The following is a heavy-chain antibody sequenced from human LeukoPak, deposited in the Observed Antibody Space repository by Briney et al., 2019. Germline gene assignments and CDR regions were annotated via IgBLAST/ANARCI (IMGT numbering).Heavy chain of an antibody. J-gene: IGHJ2*01. V-gene: IGHV3-48*03. CDR1: GFTFSSYE. Sequence: GGSLRLSCAASGFTFSSYEMNWVRQAPGKGLEWVSYISSSGSTIYYADSVKGRFTISRDNSKNTLYLQMNTLRAEDTAVYFCAREEHYRRYFALWGRGTLVTVSS. D-gene: IGHD3-16*02. CDR2: ISSSGSTI. CDR3: AREEHYRRYFAL.